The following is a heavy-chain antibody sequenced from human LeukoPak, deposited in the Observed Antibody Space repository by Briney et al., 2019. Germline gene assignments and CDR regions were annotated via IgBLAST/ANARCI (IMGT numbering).Heavy chain of an antibody. CDR1: GFTFSYFG. J-gene: IGHJ4*02. CDR3: AKERCSGSACYIFDS. D-gene: IGHD2-15*01. V-gene: IGHV3-30*18. Sequence: GASLILSWAASGFTFSYFGMQWGRQTPGKGLGFVAVISYDGSNTYYADSVKGRFTIARNNSKSTLSLQLSSLGVEDTAVYYCAKERCSGSACYIFDSWGQGTLVIVSA. CDR2: ISYDGSNT.